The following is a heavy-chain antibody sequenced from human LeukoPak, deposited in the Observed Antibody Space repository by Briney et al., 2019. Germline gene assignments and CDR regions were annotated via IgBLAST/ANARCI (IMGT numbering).Heavy chain of an antibody. D-gene: IGHD5-18*01. J-gene: IGHJ4*02. CDR1: GGTFSSYA. Sequence: SVKVSCKASGGTFSSYAISWVRQAPGQGLEWMGGIIPIFGTANYAQKFQGRVTITADKSTGTAYMELSSLRSEDTAVYYCARGIQLWSFDYWGQGTLVTVSS. V-gene: IGHV1-69*06. CDR2: IIPIFGTA. CDR3: ARGIQLWSFDY.